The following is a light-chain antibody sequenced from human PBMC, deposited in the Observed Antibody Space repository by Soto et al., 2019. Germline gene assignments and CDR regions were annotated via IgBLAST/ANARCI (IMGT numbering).Light chain of an antibody. CDR3: SSFSATAILV. CDR1: SSDIGGSYY. CDR2: ESS. J-gene: IGLJ1*01. Sequence: QCVLTHAGSVSGAHGQSITLACAETSSDIGGSYYVSWYQHHPTKAPKLVIYESSNRPSGVSNRFSGSKSGYTAFLTISGLPPEDEADYYCSSFSATAILVFGTGTKVTVL. V-gene: IGLV2-14*01.